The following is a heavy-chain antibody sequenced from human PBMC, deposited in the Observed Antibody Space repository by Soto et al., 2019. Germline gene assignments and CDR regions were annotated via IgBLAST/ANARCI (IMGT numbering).Heavy chain of an antibody. V-gene: IGHV3-30*18. CDR3: AKEPIKYSGSYFDY. CDR2: ISYDGSNK. CDR1: GFTFSSYG. D-gene: IGHD1-26*01. J-gene: IGHJ4*02. Sequence: QVQLVESGGGVVQPGRSLRLSCAASGFTFSSYGMHWVRQAPGKGLEWVAVISYDGSNKYYADSVKGRFTISRDNSKNTLYLQMNSLRAEDTAVYYCAKEPIKYSGSYFDYWGQGTLVTVSS.